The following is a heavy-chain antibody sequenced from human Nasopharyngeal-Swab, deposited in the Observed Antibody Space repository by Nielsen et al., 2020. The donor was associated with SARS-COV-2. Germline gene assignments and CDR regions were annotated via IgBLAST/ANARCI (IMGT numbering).Heavy chain of an antibody. J-gene: IGHJ4*02. D-gene: IGHD1-26*01. CDR3: TREWGN. V-gene: IGHV3-49*04. CDR2: IRSKAYGGTT. CDR1: GFTFSSYA. Sequence: GGSLRLSCAASGFTFSSYAMSWVRQAPGKGLEWVGFIRSKAYGGTTEYAASVKGRFTISRDDSKSIAYLQMNSLKTEDTAVYYCTREWGNWGQGTLVTVSS.